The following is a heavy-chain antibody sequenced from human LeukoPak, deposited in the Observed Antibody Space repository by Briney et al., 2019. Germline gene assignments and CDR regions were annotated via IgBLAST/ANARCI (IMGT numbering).Heavy chain of an antibody. Sequence: ASVKVSCKASGGTFSSYDINWVRQAPGQGLEWMGWMNPNSGNTGYAQRFQGRVTMTRNTSISTAYMELSSLRSEDTAVYYCARVRYYYDSSGYRTTHDYWGQGTLVTVSS. J-gene: IGHJ4*02. CDR2: MNPNSGNT. V-gene: IGHV1-8*02. CDR1: GGTFSSYD. CDR3: ARVRYYYDSSGYRTTHDY. D-gene: IGHD3-22*01.